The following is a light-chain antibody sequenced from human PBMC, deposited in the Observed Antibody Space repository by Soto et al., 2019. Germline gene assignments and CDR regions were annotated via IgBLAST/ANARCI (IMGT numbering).Light chain of an antibody. Sequence: QSALTQPASVSGSPGQSITISCTGTSSDVGGYNYVSWYQHHPGKAPKLMIYDVSNRPSGVSNRFSGSKSVNTASLTISGLQAEDEADYYCSSHTSRSTLVFGTGTKVTVL. V-gene: IGLV2-14*03. CDR3: SSHTSRSTLV. J-gene: IGLJ1*01. CDR2: DVS. CDR1: SSDVGGYNY.